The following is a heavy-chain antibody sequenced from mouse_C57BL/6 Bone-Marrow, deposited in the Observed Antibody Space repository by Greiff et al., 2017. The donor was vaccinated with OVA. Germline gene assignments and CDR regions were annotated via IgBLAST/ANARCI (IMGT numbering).Heavy chain of an antibody. Sequence: VQLQQSGAELVRPGTSVKVSCKASGYAFTNYLIEWVKQRPGQGLEWIGVINPGSGGTNYNEKFKGKATLTADKSSSTAYMQLSSLTSEDSAVYFCAKRNFWYFDVWGTGTTVTVSS. CDR2: INPGSGGT. CDR3: AKRNFWYFDV. V-gene: IGHV1-54*01. J-gene: IGHJ1*03. CDR1: GYAFTNYL. D-gene: IGHD2-1*01.